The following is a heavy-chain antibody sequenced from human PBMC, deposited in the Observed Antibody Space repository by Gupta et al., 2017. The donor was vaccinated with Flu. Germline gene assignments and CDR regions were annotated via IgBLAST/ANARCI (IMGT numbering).Heavy chain of an antibody. Sequence: QAPGQGLEWMGGIIPIFGTANYAQKFQGRVTITADESTSTAYMELSSLRAEDTAVYYCARARGYSYGSWFDPWGQGTLVTVSS. V-gene: IGHV1-69*01. CDR2: IIPIFGTA. CDR3: ARARGYSYGSWFDP. D-gene: IGHD5-18*01. J-gene: IGHJ5*02.